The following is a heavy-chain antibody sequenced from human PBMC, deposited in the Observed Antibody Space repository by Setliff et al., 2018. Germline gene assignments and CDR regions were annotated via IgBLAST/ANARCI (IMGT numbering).Heavy chain of an antibody. CDR2: MNPNSGNT. CDR3: ARRETYYNFWSGYYAY. Sequence: RASVKVSCKASGYTFTSYDINWVRQATGQGLEWMGWMNPNSGNTGYAQKFQGRVTITRNTSISTAYMELSSLRSEDTAVYYCARRETYYNFWSGYYAYWGQGTLVTVSS. D-gene: IGHD3-3*01. V-gene: IGHV1-8*03. J-gene: IGHJ4*02. CDR1: GYTFTSYD.